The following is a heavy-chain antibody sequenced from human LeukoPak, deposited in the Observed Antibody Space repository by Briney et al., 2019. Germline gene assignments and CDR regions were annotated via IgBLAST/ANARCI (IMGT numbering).Heavy chain of an antibody. CDR1: GYTFTSYG. V-gene: IGHV1-46*01. J-gene: IGHJ4*02. CDR3: ARVSGSYVYFDY. CDR2: INPSGGST. Sequence: GASVKVSCKASGYTFTSYGISWVRQAPGQGLEWMGIINPSGGSTTNAQKFQDRVTMTRDTSTSTVYMELSSLRSEDTAVYYCARVSGSYVYFDYWGQGTLVTVSS. D-gene: IGHD1-26*01.